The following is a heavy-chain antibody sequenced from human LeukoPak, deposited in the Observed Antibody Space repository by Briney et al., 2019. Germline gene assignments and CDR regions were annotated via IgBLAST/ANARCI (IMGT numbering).Heavy chain of an antibody. J-gene: IGHJ4*02. CDR1: GFTFSSYA. V-gene: IGHV3-23*01. CDR2: ISGSGGST. D-gene: IGHD5-12*01. CDR3: AKDGGYSGYDLYYFDY. Sequence: GGSLRLSCAASGFTFSSYAMSWVRQAPGKGLEWVSAISGSGGSTYYADSVKGRFTISRDNSKNTLYLQMNSLRAEDTALYYCAKDGGYSGYDLYYFDYWGQGTLVTVSS.